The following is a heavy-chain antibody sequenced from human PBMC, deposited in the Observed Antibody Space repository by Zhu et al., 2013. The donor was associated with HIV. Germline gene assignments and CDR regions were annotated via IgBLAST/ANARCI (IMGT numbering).Heavy chain of an antibody. CDR3: ARDPRGVAGNFGFDY. V-gene: IGHV4-34*01. CDR2: RIIVEVT. CDR1: GGSFSGYY. Sequence: VQLQQWGAGLLKPSETPSLTCAVYGGSFSGYYWSWIRQPPGKGLEWDWGNRIIVEVTNYNPSLKSRVTISVDTSKNQFSLKLTSVTAADTAVYFCARDPRGVAGNFGFDYWGQGTLVPVSS. J-gene: IGHJ4*02. D-gene: IGHD3-3*02.